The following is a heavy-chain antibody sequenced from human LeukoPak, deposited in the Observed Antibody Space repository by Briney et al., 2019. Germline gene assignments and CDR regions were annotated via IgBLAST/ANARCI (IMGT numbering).Heavy chain of an antibody. V-gene: IGHV3-30*02. CDR1: GFTFSSYG. CDR2: IRYDGSYK. J-gene: IGHJ4*02. D-gene: IGHD4-23*01. Sequence: PGGSLRLSCAASGFTFSSYGMHWVRQAPGKGLEWVTFIRYDGSYKSYTESVKGRFTSSRDNSKNTLYLQMNTLRAEDTAVYYCAKDLAYYGGNLDYWGQGTLVTVSS. CDR3: AKDLAYYGGNLDY.